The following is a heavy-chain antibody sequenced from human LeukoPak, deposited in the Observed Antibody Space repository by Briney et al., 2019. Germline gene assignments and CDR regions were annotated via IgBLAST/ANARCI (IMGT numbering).Heavy chain of an antibody. V-gene: IGHV2-5*01. CDR1: GFSFSSGGVG. J-gene: IGHJ3*02. CDR2: IYENDEK. CDR3: AHRHRGVASDI. Sequence: SGPTLVNPTQTLTLTCTFSGFSFSSGGVGVGWIRQPPGGALEWLGVIYENDEKLYSSTLQNRLSITKDTSKNRVVLTMANMAPVNTATYYCAHRHRGVASDIWGQGTMVTVSS. D-gene: IGHD2-15*01.